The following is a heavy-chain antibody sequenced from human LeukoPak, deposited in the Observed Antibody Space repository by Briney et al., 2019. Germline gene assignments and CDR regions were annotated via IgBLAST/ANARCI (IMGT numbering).Heavy chain of an antibody. CDR3: ARPAEYQLEEYFYYYGMDV. CDR1: GGTFSNYA. CDR2: IIPILGTA. Sequence: GASVTVSCKASGGTFSNYAVSWVRQAPGQGLEWMGGIIPILGTANYAQKFQDRVTITADESTSTTYMELNSLRSEDTAVYYCARPAEYQLEEYFYYYGMDVWGQGTTVTVSS. V-gene: IGHV1-69*13. J-gene: IGHJ6*02. D-gene: IGHD2-2*01.